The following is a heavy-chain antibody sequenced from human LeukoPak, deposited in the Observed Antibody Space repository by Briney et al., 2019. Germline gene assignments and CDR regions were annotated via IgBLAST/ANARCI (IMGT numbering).Heavy chain of an antibody. J-gene: IGHJ6*03. CDR1: GGTFSSYA. V-gene: IGHV1-69*05. Sequence: SVKVSCKASGGTFSSYAISWVRQAPGQGLEWMGGIIPIFGTANYAQKFQGRVTIITDASTSTAYMELSSLRSEDTAVYYCARVRSPGDYCYYYMDVWGKGTTATVSS. CDR3: ARVRSPGDYCYYYMDV. D-gene: IGHD3-10*01. CDR2: IIPIFGTA.